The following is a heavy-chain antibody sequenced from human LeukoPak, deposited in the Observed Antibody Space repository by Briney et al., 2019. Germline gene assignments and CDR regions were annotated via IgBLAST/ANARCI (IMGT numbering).Heavy chain of an antibody. Sequence: GGSLRLSCAASGFSFSNYAMSWVRQVPGKGLEWVSGIRGSGDSTYYVDSVKGRFTISRDNSKNTLFLQMNSLRAEDTAVYYCAKPARTDYADYWGQGALVTVSS. CDR3: AKPARTDYADY. J-gene: IGHJ4*02. V-gene: IGHV3-23*01. CDR2: IRGSGDST. D-gene: IGHD1-14*01. CDR1: GFSFSNYA.